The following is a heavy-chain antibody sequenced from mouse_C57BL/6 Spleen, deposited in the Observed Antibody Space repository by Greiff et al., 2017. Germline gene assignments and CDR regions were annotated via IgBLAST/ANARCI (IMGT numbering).Heavy chain of an antibody. CDR3: ARYYGSSYVGYFDV. V-gene: IGHV1-69*01. CDR2: IDPSDSYT. J-gene: IGHJ1*03. D-gene: IGHD1-1*01. Sequence: QVQLQQPGAELVMPGASVKLSCKASGYTFTSYWMHWVKQRPGQGLEWIGEIDPSDSYTNYNQKFKGKSTLTVDKSSSTAYMQLSSLTSEDSVVYYCARYYGSSYVGYFDVWGTGTTVTVSS. CDR1: GYTFTSYW.